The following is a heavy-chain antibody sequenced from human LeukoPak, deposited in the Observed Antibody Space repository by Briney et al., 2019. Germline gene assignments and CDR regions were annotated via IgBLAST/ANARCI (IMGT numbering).Heavy chain of an antibody. Sequence: SETLSLTCTVSGGSISTYYWSWIRRPPGKGLEWIGYIYYSGSTNYNPSLKSRVTISVDTSKNQFSLKLSSVTAADTAVYYCARIAAAGTPTSWFDPWGQGTLVTVSS. D-gene: IGHD6-13*01. CDR1: GGSISTYY. CDR3: ARIAAAGTPTSWFDP. J-gene: IGHJ5*02. CDR2: IYYSGST. V-gene: IGHV4-59*08.